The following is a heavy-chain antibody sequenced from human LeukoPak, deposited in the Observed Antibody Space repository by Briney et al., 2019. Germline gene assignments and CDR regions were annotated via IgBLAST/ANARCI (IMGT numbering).Heavy chain of an antibody. V-gene: IGHV3-21*01. CDR1: GFTFNTCS. J-gene: IGHJ4*02. Sequence: GGSLRLSCAASGFTFNTCSLDWVRQAPGKGLEWVSSISHNSNYIYYADSVKGRFTVSRDNAKSSLFLQMNSLRAEDTAVYYCARGVENWGQGTLVTVSS. CDR2: ISHNSNYI. CDR3: ARGVEN.